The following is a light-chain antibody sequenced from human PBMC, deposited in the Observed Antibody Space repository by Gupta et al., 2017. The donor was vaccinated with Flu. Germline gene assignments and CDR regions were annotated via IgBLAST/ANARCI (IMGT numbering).Light chain of an antibody. V-gene: IGKV3-15*01. CDR1: QSVSSN. J-gene: IGKJ1*01. CDR2: GAS. Sequence: EIVMTQSPATLSVSPGERATLSCRASQSVSSNLAWYQQQPGQAPRLLNYGASTRATGIPARFSGSGSGTEFTPTISSLQSEDFAVYYCQQYNNWWTFGQGTKVEIK. CDR3: QQYNNWWT.